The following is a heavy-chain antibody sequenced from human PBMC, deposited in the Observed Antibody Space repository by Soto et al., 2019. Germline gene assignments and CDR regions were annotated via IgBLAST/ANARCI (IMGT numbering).Heavy chain of an antibody. J-gene: IGHJ4*02. Sequence: QITLKESGPTLVKPTQTLTLTCTFSGFSLSTSGVGVGWIRQPPGKALEWLVVIYWDDDKRYSPSLKSRLAITKATSKTQLVLNMPTLDPMDPATYYCAHRLECGSGSDYFDYWGQGTLVTVSS. V-gene: IGHV2-5*02. CDR2: IYWDDDK. D-gene: IGHD3-10*01. CDR3: AHRLECGSGSDYFDY. CDR1: GFSLSTSGVG.